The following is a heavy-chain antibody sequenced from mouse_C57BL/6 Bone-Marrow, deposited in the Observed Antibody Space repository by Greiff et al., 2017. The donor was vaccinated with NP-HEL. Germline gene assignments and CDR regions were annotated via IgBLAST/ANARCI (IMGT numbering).Heavy chain of an antibody. J-gene: IGHJ4*01. CDR2: IDPSDSYT. CDR3: ARSSLHYYCSSSYAMDY. D-gene: IGHD1-1*01. V-gene: IGHV1-69*01. CDR1: GYTFTSYW. Sequence: QVQLQQPGAELVMPGASVKLSCKASGYTFTSYWMHWVKQRPGQGLEWIGEIDPSDSYTNYNQKFKGKSTLTVDKSSSTAYMQRSSLTSEDSAVYYCARSSLHYYCSSSYAMDYWGQGTSVTVSS.